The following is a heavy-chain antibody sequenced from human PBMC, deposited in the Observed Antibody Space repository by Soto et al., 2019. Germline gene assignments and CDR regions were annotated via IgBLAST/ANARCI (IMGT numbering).Heavy chain of an antibody. CDR2: IYPGDSDT. Sequence: PGESLKISCKGSGYSLTCYWIGGVRQMPGKGLECMGIIYPGDSDTRYSPSFQGQVTISADKSISTAYLQWSSLKASDTAMYYCARTAAAGKYYYGMDVWGQGTTVTVSS. D-gene: IGHD6-13*01. J-gene: IGHJ6*02. CDR1: GYSLTCYW. CDR3: ARTAAAGKYYYGMDV. V-gene: IGHV5-51*01.